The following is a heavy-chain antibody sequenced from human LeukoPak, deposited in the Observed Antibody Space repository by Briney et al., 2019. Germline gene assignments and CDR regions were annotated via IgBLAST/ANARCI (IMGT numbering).Heavy chain of an antibody. V-gene: IGHV4-59*12. J-gene: IGHJ4*02. CDR1: GGSFSTYY. CDR2: INYSGST. D-gene: IGHD2-2*01. Sequence: SETLSLTCTVSGGSFSTYYWSWIRQPPGKGLEWIGYINYSGSTNYNPSLKSRVTISVDTSKNQFSLKLSSVTAADTAVYYCARFVVVPAAIPFDYWGQGTLVTVSS. CDR3: ARFVVVPAAIPFDY.